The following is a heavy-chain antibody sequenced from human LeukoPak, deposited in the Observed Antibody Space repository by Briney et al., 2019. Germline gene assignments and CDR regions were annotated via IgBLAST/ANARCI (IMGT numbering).Heavy chain of an antibody. CDR3: AKGYHGMDV. D-gene: IGHD1-14*01. Sequence: PGGSLRLSCAASGFTFSSYGMHWVRQAPGKGLEWVAVKSYDGSNKYYADSVKGRFTISRDNSKNTLYLQMNSLRAEDTAVYYCAKGYHGMDVWGQGTTVTVSS. J-gene: IGHJ6*02. CDR2: KSYDGSNK. V-gene: IGHV3-30*18. CDR1: GFTFSSYG.